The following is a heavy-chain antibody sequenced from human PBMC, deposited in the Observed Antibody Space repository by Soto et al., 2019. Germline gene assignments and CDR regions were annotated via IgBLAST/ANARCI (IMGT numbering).Heavy chain of an antibody. CDR1: GYTFTSYG. Sequence: ASVKVSCKASGYTFTSYGISWVRQAPGQGLEWMGWISAYNGNTNYAQKLQGRVTMTTDTSTSTAYMELRSLRSDDTAVYYCARIDEKWELPSEMWYWGQGTLVTVSS. V-gene: IGHV1-18*01. CDR2: ISAYNGNT. CDR3: ARIDEKWELPSEMWY. D-gene: IGHD1-26*01. J-gene: IGHJ4*02.